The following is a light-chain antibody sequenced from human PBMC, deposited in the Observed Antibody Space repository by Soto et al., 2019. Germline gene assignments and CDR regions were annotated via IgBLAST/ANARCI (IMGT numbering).Light chain of an antibody. J-gene: IGKJ1*01. CDR3: QQRSSWPWT. V-gene: IGKV3-11*01. Sequence: EILLTQSPATLSLSPGERATLSCRASKSVRSSLAWYQQKPGQAPRLLIYDASTRATGIPGRFSGSGSGTDFTLTISNLEPEDFAVYYCQQRSSWPWTFGQGAKVEI. CDR1: KSVRSS. CDR2: DAS.